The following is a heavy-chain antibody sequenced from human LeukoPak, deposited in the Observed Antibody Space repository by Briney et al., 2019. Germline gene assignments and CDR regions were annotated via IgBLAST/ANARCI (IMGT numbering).Heavy chain of an antibody. Sequence: GGSLRLSCAASGFTFSSYGMHWVRQAPGKGLEWVAFIRYDGSNKYYADSVKGRFTISRDNAKNSLYLQMNSLRAEDTAVYYCARDRRFGDNWFDPWGQGTLVTVSS. V-gene: IGHV3-30*02. CDR3: ARDRRFGDNWFDP. CDR1: GFTFSSYG. D-gene: IGHD3-10*01. CDR2: IRYDGSNK. J-gene: IGHJ5*02.